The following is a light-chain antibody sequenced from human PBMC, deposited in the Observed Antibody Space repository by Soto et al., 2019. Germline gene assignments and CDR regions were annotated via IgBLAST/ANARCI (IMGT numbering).Light chain of an antibody. V-gene: IGLV2-23*02. Sequence: QSALTQPASVSGSPGQSITISCTGTSGNVGNYDLVSWYQQHPGKAPKLMIYEVTKRPSGVSDRFSGSKSGNTASLTISGLQAEDEADYYCCSYAGSSTFVVFGGGTKVTVL. CDR2: EVT. CDR3: CSYAGSSTFVV. J-gene: IGLJ2*01. CDR1: SGNVGNYDL.